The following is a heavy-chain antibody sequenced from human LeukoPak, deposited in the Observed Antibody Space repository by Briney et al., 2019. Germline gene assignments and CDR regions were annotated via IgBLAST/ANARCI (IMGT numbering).Heavy chain of an antibody. V-gene: IGHV4-59*01. CDR2: IYYSGST. CDR3: ARGVGGSYYYYYYYYYMDV. D-gene: IGHD1-26*01. CDR1: DGAIAGYS. Sequence: SETLSLTCTVSDGAIAGYSWSWIRQPPGKGLEWIGYIYYSGSTNYNPSLKSRVTISVDTSKNQFSLKLSSVTAADTAVYYCARGVGGSYYYYYYYYYMDVWVKGTTVTISS. J-gene: IGHJ6*03.